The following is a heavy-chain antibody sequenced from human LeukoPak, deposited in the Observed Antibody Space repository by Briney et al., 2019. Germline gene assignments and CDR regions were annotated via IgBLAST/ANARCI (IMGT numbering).Heavy chain of an antibody. D-gene: IGHD1-26*01. V-gene: IGHV4-34*01. CDR2: INHSGST. CDR1: GGSFSVYY. CDR3: ARAGGERLFDY. J-gene: IGHJ4*02. Sequence: SETLSLTCAVYGGSFSVYYWSWIRQPPGKGLEWIGEINHSGSTNYNPSLKSRVTISVDTSKNQFSLKLSSVTAADTAVYYCARAGGERLFDYWGQGTLVTVSS.